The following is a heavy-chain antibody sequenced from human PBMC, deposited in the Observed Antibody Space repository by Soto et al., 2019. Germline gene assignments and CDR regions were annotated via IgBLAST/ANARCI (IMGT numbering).Heavy chain of an antibody. Sequence: QVQLVESGGGLVKPGGSLRLSCAASGFNFRDYYMTWIRQAPGKGLEWVSYISSSSRHTNYADSVKGRFTISRDNAQNSMFLQMNSLRAEDTALYYCAKGIVVLSPADDEITYYYNPMDVWGQGTTVTVSS. D-gene: IGHD2-15*01. J-gene: IGHJ6*02. CDR2: ISSSSRHT. CDR3: AKGIVVLSPADDEITYYYNPMDV. V-gene: IGHV3-11*06. CDR1: GFNFRDYY.